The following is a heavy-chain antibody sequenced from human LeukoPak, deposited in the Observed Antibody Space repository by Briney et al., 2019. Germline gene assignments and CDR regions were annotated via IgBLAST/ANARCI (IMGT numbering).Heavy chain of an antibody. CDR2: ISSSSSYT. J-gene: IGHJ4*02. CDR1: GFTFSSYS. D-gene: IGHD3-16*02. Sequence: NPGGSLRLSCAASGFTFSSYSMNWARQAPGKGLEWVSSISSSSSYTYYADSVKGRFTISRGNSKNTLYLQMNSLRAEDTAVYYCAALGASWGELSFDYWGQGTLVTVSS. CDR3: AALGASWGELSFDY. V-gene: IGHV3-21*04.